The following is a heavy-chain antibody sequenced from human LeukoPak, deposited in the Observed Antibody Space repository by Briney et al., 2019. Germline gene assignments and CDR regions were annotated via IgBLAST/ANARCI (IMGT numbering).Heavy chain of an antibody. CDR2: IIPIFGTA. V-gene: IGHV1-69*05. D-gene: IGHD4-11*01. CDR1: GGTFSSYA. CDR3: ARGGWGDYSNYYFDY. Sequence: GASVKVSCKASGGTFSSYAISWVRQAPGQGLEWMGGIIPIFGTANYAQKFQGRVTITTDESTSTAYMELSSLRSEGTAVYYCARGGWGDYSNYYFDYWGQGTLVTVSS. J-gene: IGHJ4*02.